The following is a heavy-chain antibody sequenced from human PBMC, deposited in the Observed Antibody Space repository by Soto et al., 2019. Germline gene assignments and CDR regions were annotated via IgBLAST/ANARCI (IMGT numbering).Heavy chain of an antibody. V-gene: IGHV1-69*13. CDR1: GGTFSSYA. D-gene: IGHD6-19*01. Sequence: GASVKVSCKASGGTFSSYAISWVRQAPGQGLEWMGGIIPIFGTANYAQKFQGRVTITADESTSTAYMELSSLRSEDTAVYYCARDRSPPYSSGWYYFDYWGQGTLVTVSS. J-gene: IGHJ4*02. CDR3: ARDRSPPYSSGWYYFDY. CDR2: IIPIFGTA.